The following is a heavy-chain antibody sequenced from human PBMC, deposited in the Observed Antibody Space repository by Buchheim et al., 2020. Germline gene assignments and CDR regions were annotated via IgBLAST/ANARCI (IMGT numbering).Heavy chain of an antibody. J-gene: IGHJ6*02. CDR1: GGSFSGYY. V-gene: IGHV4-34*01. CDR3: ARGGGQNDYDFWSGYYGGYGMDV. Sequence: QVQLQQWGAGLLKPSETLSLTCAVYGGSFSGYYWSWIRQPPGKGLEWIGEINHSGSTNYNPSLKSRVTISVDTSKHQFSLKLSSVTAADTAVYYCARGGGQNDYDFWSGYYGGYGMDVWGQGTT. CDR2: INHSGST. D-gene: IGHD3-3*01.